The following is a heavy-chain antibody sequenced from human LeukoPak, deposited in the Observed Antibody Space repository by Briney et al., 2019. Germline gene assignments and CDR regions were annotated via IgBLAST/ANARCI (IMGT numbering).Heavy chain of an antibody. CDR2: IYQDGST. Sequence: GSLRLSCAASGFTFSSYEMNWVRQTPGKGLEWLGSIYQDGSTYDNLSLKSRVTLSVDTSKNQFSLKMKTVTVADTAVYYCARSEIDDYSRYWGQGTRVIVSS. V-gene: IGHV4-59*04. CDR1: GFTFSSYE. CDR3: ARSEIDDYSRY. D-gene: IGHD3-16*01. J-gene: IGHJ4*02.